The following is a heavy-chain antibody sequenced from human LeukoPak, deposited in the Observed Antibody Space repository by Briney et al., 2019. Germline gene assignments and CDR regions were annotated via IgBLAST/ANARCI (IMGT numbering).Heavy chain of an antibody. CDR1: GGSFSGYY. CDR3: AGSTVTVYYFDY. Sequence: PSETLSLTCAVYGGSFSGYYWSWIRQPPGKGREWIGEINHSGSTNYNPSLKSRVTISVDTSKNQFSLKLSSVTAADTAVYYCAGSTVTVYYFDYWGQGTLVTVSS. D-gene: IGHD4-17*01. CDR2: INHSGST. V-gene: IGHV4-34*01. J-gene: IGHJ4*02.